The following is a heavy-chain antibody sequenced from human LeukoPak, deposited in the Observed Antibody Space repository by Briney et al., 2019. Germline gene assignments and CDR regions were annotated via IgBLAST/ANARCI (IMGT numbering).Heavy chain of an antibody. CDR2: IYHSGST. CDR3: ARGQYLVY. Sequence: SETLSLTCTVSGYSISRGYNWDWIRQPPGKGLEWIGSIYHSGSTYYNPSLKSRVTISVDTSKNQFSLKLSSVTAADTAVYYCARGQYLVYWGQGTLVTVSS. D-gene: IGHD2-2*01. J-gene: IGHJ4*02. CDR1: GYSISRGYN. V-gene: IGHV4-38-2*02.